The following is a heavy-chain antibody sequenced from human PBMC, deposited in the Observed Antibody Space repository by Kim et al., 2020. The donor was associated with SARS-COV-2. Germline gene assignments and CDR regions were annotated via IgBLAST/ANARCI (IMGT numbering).Heavy chain of an antibody. Sequence: GGSLRLSCAASGFTFDDYAMHWVRQAPGKGLEWVSLISGDGGSTYYADSVKGRFTISRDNSKNSLYLQMNSLRTEDTALYYCAKDLNFQYSYGYYYYYGMDVWGQGTTVTVSS. CDR2: ISGDGGST. CDR3: AKDLNFQYSYGYYYYYGMDV. J-gene: IGHJ6*02. CDR1: GFTFDDYA. D-gene: IGHD5-18*01. V-gene: IGHV3-43*02.